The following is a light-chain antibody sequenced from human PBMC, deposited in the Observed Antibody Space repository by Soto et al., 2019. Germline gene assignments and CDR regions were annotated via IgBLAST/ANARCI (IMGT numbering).Light chain of an antibody. J-gene: IGLJ2*01. CDR1: SSDVGGYNY. Sequence: QSALTQPASVSGSPGQSITISCTGTSSDVGGYNYVSWYQQNPGKAPKLMIYDVTNRPSGVSNRFSGSTSGNTASLTISGLQAEDEADYYCSSYTSSTTPHVVFGGGTKLTVL. CDR3: SSYTSSTTPHVV. V-gene: IGLV2-14*01. CDR2: DVT.